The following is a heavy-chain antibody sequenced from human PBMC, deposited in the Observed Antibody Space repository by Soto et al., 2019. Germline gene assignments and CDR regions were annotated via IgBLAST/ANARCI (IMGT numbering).Heavy chain of an antibody. CDR3: ARAWNYYDSSGYPFDY. Sequence: GFPRLSCAASGFTFCRYAMHWVRQAPGKGLEWVAVISYDGSNKYYADSVKGRFTISRDNSKNTLYLQMNSLRAEDTAVYYCARAWNYYDSSGYPFDYWGQGTLVTVSS. J-gene: IGHJ4*02. D-gene: IGHD3-22*01. CDR2: ISYDGSNK. CDR1: GFTFCRYA. V-gene: IGHV3-30-3*01.